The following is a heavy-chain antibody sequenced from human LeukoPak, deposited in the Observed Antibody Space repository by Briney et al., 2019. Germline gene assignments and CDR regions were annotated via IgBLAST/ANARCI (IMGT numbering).Heavy chain of an antibody. V-gene: IGHV3-48*04. CDR2: ISSSSTI. CDR3: ARAPITIFGVVIIRGINDY. D-gene: IGHD3-3*01. J-gene: IGHJ4*02. CDR1: GFTFSSYS. Sequence: GGSLRLSCAASGFTFSSYSMNWVRQAPGKGLEWVSYISSSSTIYYADSVKGRFAISRDNAKNSLYLQMNSLRAEDTAVYYCARAPITIFGVVIIRGINDYWGQGTLVTVSS.